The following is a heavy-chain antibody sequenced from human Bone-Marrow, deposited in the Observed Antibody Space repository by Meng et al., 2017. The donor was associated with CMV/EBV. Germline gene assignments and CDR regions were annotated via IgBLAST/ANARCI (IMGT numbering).Heavy chain of an antibody. Sequence: GESLKISCAASGFTFSSYAMSWVRHTPGKGLEWVSAITADDGSTHYADSVNGRFSISRDNFENTLYLQMNSLRADDTAVYYCYGSFLGGVDHWGQGTLVTVSS. J-gene: IGHJ4*02. D-gene: IGHD3-10*01. CDR2: ITADDGST. V-gene: IGHV3-23*01. CDR3: YGSFLGGVDH. CDR1: GFTFSSYA.